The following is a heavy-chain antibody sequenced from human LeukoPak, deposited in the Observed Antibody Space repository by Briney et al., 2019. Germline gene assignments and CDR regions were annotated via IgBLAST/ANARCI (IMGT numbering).Heavy chain of an antibody. CDR2: IYYSGST. V-gene: IGHV4-39*07. Sequence: PSETLSLTCTVSGGSISSSSYYWGWIRQPPGKGLEWIGSIYYSGSTTYNPSLKSRVTISVDTSKNQVSLKLSSVTAADTAVYYCARGYEYSSSLRPGYWYFDLWGRGTLVTVSS. CDR1: GGSISSSSYY. CDR3: ARGYEYSSSLRPGYWYFDL. D-gene: IGHD6-6*01. J-gene: IGHJ2*01.